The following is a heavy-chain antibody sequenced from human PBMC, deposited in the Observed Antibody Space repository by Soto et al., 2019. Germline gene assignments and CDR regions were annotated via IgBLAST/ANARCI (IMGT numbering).Heavy chain of an antibody. Sequence: GGSLRLSCAASGFTFSSYAMSWVRQAPGKGLEWVSAISGSGGSTYYADSVKGRFTISRDNSKNTLYLQMNSLRVDDTAVYFCARDRRYYDSSAYYFDYWGQGSLVTVSS. D-gene: IGHD3-22*01. CDR1: GFTFSSYA. CDR2: ISGSGGST. J-gene: IGHJ4*02. V-gene: IGHV3-23*01. CDR3: ARDRRYYDSSAYYFDY.